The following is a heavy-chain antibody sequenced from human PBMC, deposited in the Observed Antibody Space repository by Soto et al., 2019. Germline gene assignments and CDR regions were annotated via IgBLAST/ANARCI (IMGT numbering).Heavy chain of an antibody. J-gene: IGHJ6*02. Sequence: VGSLRLSCSASGFTFSDFAMHWVRRAPGKGLEYVSAISTDGGSTYSVDSVRGRFTISRDNSKNTLYLQMTSLRPDDTGVYYCVKTRIAVRALVGYYYGMDVWGLGATVTVLL. CDR3: VKTRIAVRALVGYYYGMDV. D-gene: IGHD3-10*01. CDR1: GFTFSDFA. V-gene: IGHV3-64D*06. CDR2: ISTDGGST.